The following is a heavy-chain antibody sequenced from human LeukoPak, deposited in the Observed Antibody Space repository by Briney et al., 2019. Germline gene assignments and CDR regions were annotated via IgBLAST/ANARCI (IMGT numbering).Heavy chain of an antibody. V-gene: IGHV1-69*05. CDR3: ARGSVSSGWYPF. D-gene: IGHD6-19*01. Sequence: FTVKVSCKASGGTFSSYAISWVRQAPGQGLDWMGRIIPIFGTANYAQKFQGRVTITTDESTSTAYMELSSLRSEDTAVYYCARGSVSSGWYPFWGQGTLVTVSS. CDR1: GGTFSSYA. J-gene: IGHJ4*02. CDR2: IIPIFGTA.